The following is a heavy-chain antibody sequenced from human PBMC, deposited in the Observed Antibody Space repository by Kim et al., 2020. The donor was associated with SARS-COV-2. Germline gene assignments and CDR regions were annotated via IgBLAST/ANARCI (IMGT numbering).Heavy chain of an antibody. CDR1: HGSIIGTF. J-gene: IGHJ3*02. D-gene: IGHD2-21*02. CDR3: ARGGATAGIFDI. CDR2: IYYSGST. Sequence: SETLSLTCTVSHGSIIGTFWTWIRQPPGKGLEWIGYIYYSGSTKYNPSLESRVTMSVDTSKNQFSLRVSSVTTADTAMYFCARGGATAGIFDIWGQGTM. V-gene: IGHV4-59*01.